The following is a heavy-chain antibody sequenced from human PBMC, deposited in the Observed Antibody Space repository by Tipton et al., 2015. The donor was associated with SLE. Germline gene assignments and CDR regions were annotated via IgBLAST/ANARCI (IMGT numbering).Heavy chain of an antibody. Sequence: TLSLTCTVSGGSISSYYWGWIRQPPGKGLEWIGSIYYSGSTYYNPSLKSRVTISVDTPKNQFSLKLSSVTAADTAVYYCARDWVAGYEGGAFDIWGQGTMVTVSS. CDR3: ARDWVAGYEGGAFDI. D-gene: IGHD2-15*01. CDR1: GGSISSYY. V-gene: IGHV4-39*07. J-gene: IGHJ3*02. CDR2: IYYSGST.